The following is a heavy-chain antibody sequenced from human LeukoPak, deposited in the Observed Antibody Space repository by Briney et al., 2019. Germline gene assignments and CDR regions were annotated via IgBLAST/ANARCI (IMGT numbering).Heavy chain of an antibody. CDR1: GFTFSSYA. D-gene: IGHD3-16*02. J-gene: IGHJ3*02. Sequence: GGSLRLSCAASGFTFSSYAMSWVRQAPGKGLEWVSSIGGLGGSTFYAVSVKGRFTISRDNSKNTLYLQMNSLRAEDTAVYYCALNGREVPSGAFDIWGQGTMVTVSS. V-gene: IGHV3-23*01. CDR2: IGGLGGST. CDR3: ALNGREVPSGAFDI.